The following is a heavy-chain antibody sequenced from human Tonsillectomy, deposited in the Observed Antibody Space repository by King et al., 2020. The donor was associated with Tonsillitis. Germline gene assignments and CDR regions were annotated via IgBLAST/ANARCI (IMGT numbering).Heavy chain of an antibody. Sequence: VQLVESGGGLVQPGGSLRLSCAASGFTFSSYSMNGVRQAPGKGLEWVSYISSSSSTIYYADSVKGRFTISRDNAKNSLYLQMNSLRAEDTAVYYCARDRGWELLSYWGQGTLVTVSS. CDR1: GFTFSSYS. CDR2: ISSSSSTI. V-gene: IGHV3-48*04. CDR3: ARDRGWELLSY. J-gene: IGHJ4*02. D-gene: IGHD1-26*01.